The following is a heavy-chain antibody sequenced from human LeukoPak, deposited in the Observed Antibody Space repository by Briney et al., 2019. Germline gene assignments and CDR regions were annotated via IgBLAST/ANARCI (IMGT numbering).Heavy chain of an antibody. J-gene: IGHJ4*02. V-gene: IGHV4-31*03. CDR1: GGSISSGGYY. Sequence: SETLPLTCTVSGGSISSGGYYWSWIRQHPGKGLEWIGYIYYSGSTYYNPSLKSRVTISVDTSKNQFSLKLSSVTAADTAVYYCARATMIVVAPVDWGQGTLVTVSS. CDR3: ARATMIVVAPVD. D-gene: IGHD3-22*01. CDR2: IYYSGST.